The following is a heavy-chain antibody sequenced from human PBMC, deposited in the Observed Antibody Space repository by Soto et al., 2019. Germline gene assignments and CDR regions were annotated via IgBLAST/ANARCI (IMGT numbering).Heavy chain of an antibody. V-gene: IGHV3-30*18. CDR2: ISYDGSNK. Sequence: GGSLRLSCAASGFTFSSYGMHWVRQAPGKGLEWVAVISYDGSNKYYAESVKGRFTISRDNSKNTLYLQMNSLRAEDTAVYYCAKLSSVEYSSRHDAFDIWGQGTMVTVSS. CDR1: GFTFSSYG. D-gene: IGHD6-13*01. CDR3: AKLSSVEYSSRHDAFDI. J-gene: IGHJ3*02.